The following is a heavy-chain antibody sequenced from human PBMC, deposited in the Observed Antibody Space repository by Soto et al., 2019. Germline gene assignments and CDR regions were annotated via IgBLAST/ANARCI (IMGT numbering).Heavy chain of an antibody. J-gene: IGHJ5*02. D-gene: IGHD2-21*02. V-gene: IGHV1-69*06. CDR3: ARDREADCGGDCYFNWFDP. Sequence: QVQLVQSGAEVKKPGSSVKVSCKASGGTFSSYAIGWVRQAPGQGLEWMGGIIPIFGTANYAQKFQGRVTITADKSTSTAYMELSSLRSEDTAVYYCARDREADCGGDCYFNWFDPWGQGTLVTVSS. CDR2: IIPIFGTA. CDR1: GGTFSSYA.